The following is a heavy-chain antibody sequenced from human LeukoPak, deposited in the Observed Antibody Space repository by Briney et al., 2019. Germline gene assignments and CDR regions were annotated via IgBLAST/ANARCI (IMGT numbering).Heavy chain of an antibody. CDR2: IFSCGST. CDR3: ASFLGGFSSFH. V-gene: IGHV3-66*02. Sequence: GGSLRLSCAASEYNVSSNYMSWVRQAPGKGLVWVSVIFSCGSTYYGDSVKGRFTTSRDNSKNTLYLQMNSLRAEDTGVYYCASFLGGFSSFHWGQGTRVAVSS. J-gene: IGHJ4*02. CDR1: EYNVSSNY. D-gene: IGHD2-15*01.